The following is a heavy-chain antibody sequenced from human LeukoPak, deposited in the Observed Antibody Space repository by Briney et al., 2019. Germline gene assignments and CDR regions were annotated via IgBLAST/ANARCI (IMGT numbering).Heavy chain of an antibody. J-gene: IGHJ4*02. V-gene: IGHV4-59*01. D-gene: IGHD4-11*01. CDR1: GGSISGYY. CDR2: VYYSGST. Sequence: SETLSLTCTVSGGSISGYYWTWIRQPPGKGLELIGYVYYSGSTSYNPSLKSRLTISVDTSMNQFSLKLSSVTAADTALYYCASGADYSNYYFNYWGQGGLVTVSS. CDR3: ASGADYSNYYFNY.